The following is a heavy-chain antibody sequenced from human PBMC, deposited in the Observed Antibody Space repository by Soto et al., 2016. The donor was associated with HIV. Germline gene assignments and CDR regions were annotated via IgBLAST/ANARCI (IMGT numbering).Heavy chain of an antibody. J-gene: IGHJ4*02. CDR1: GDSISSNKW. D-gene: IGHD3-10*01. CDR2: IYHTGSS. Sequence: QMQLQESGPGLVRPSGTLSLTCDISGDSISSNKWWSWVRQPPGKGLEWIGEIYHTGSSNYNPSLRSRVIIPVDKSKNQFSLKLSSVTAADTALYYCARVSDYYGSGISWTTWGQGTLVTVSS. V-gene: IGHV4-4*02. CDR3: ARVSDYYGSGISWTT.